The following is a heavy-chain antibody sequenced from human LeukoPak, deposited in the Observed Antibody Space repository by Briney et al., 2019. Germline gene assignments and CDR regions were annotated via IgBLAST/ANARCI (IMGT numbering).Heavy chain of an antibody. CDR3: ARDRTIVVVVAATRGFDY. D-gene: IGHD2-15*01. V-gene: IGHV4-59*11. Sequence: SETLSLTCTVSGGSISSHYWSWIRQPPGKGLEWIGYIYYSGSTNCNPSLKSRVTISVDTSKNQFSLKLSSVTAADTAVYYCARDRTIVVVVAATRGFDYWGQGTLVTVSS. CDR2: IYYSGST. J-gene: IGHJ4*02. CDR1: GGSISSHY.